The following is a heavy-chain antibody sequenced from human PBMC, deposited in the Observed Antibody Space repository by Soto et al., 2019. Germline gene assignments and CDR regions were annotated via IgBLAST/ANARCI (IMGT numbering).Heavy chain of an antibody. V-gene: IGHV5-51*01. CDR2: IYPGDSDT. Sequence: PGESLKISCKGSGYSFTSYWIGWVRQMPGKGLEWMGIIYPGDSDTRYSPSFQGQVTISADKSISTAYLQWSSLKALDTAMYYCARPGRLGSGRYYYYGTDVWGQGTTVTVSS. CDR1: GYSFTSYW. D-gene: IGHD3-10*01. J-gene: IGHJ6*02. CDR3: ARPGRLGSGRYYYYGTDV.